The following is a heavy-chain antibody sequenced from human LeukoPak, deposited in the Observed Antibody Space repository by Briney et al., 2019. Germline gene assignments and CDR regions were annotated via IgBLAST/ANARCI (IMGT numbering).Heavy chain of an antibody. CDR2: IYPKSSDT. J-gene: IGHJ3*02. CDR1: GYTFTAYY. V-gene: IGHV1-2*02. CDR3: ARDEAAAKTNALDI. Sequence: SVKVSCKASGYTFTAYYLHWVRQAPGQGLEWMGYIYPKSSDTNYAQNFQGRVTMTMDTSISTVYMELSRLTSDDTAVYYCARDEAAAKTNALDISGQGTKVTVSS. D-gene: IGHD6-13*01.